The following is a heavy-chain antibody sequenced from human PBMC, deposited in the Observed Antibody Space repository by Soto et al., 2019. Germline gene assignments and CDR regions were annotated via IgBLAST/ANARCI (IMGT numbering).Heavy chain of an antibody. CDR1: GFTFSNYG. V-gene: IGHV3-33*01. J-gene: IGHJ4*02. D-gene: IGHD1-26*01. CDR3: ARAVGPFDY. Sequence: HPGGSLRLSCAASGFTFSNYGMHWVRQAPGKGLEWVSIIWGDGSNKYYADSVKGRFTISRDNSKNTLYLQMNSLRVEDTAVYYCARAVGPFDYWGQGTLVTVSS. CDR2: IWGDGSNK.